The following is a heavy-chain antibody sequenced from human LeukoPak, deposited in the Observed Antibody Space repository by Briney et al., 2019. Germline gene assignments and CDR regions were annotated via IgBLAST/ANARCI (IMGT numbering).Heavy chain of an antibody. CDR2: INHSGST. CDR3: ARGLPLYCSSTSCYRGDY. CDR1: GGSFSGYY. Sequence: PSETLSLTCAVYGGSFSGYYWSWIRQPPGEGLEWIGEINHSGSTNYNPSLKSRVTISVDTSKNQFSLKLSSVTAADTAVYYCARGLPLYCSSTSCYRGDYWGQGTLVTVSS. J-gene: IGHJ4*02. V-gene: IGHV4-34*01. D-gene: IGHD2-2*02.